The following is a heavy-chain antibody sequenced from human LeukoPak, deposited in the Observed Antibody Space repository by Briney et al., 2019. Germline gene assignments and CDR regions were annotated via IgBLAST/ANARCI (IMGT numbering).Heavy chain of an antibody. D-gene: IGHD6-6*01. J-gene: IGHJ3*02. CDR3: ARDSSSGFDAFDI. V-gene: IGHV1-2*02. Sequence: ASVKVSCKASGYTSTGYYMHWVRQAPGQGLEWMGWINPNSGGTNYAQKFQGRVTMTRDTSISTAYMELSRLRSDDTAVYYCARDSSSGFDAFDIWGQGTMVTVSS. CDR2: INPNSGGT. CDR1: GYTSTGYY.